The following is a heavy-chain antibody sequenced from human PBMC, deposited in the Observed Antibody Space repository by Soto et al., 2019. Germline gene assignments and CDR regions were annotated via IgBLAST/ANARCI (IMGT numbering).Heavy chain of an antibody. CDR1: GGSISSSSYY. CDR3: ARLTTYGSGIDY. D-gene: IGHD3-10*01. Sequence: SVTLTLTCTVSGGSISSSSYYWGWIRQPPGKGLEWIGSIYYSGSTYYNPSLKSRVTISVDTSKNQFSLKLSSVPAADTAVYYCARLTTYGSGIDYWGQGTLVTVSS. V-gene: IGHV4-39*01. CDR2: IYYSGST. J-gene: IGHJ4*02.